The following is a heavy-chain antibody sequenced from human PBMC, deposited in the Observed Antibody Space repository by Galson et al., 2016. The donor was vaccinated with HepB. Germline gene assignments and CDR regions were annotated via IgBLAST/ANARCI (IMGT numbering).Heavy chain of an antibody. J-gene: IGHJ1*01. V-gene: IGHV3-53*01. CDR1: GFTVGDDY. D-gene: IGHD1-26*01. CDR3: ARAQKWELLFPS. Sequence: SLRLSCAASGFTVGDDYMSWVRQAPGKGLEWISFISINDNKFYRDSVKGRFSISRDRSTNTLYLQMNSLKVEDTAVYYCARAQKWELLFPSWGQGTLVTVSS. CDR2: ISINDNK.